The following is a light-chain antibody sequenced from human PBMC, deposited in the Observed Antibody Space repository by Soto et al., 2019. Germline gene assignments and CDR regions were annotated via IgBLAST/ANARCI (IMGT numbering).Light chain of an antibody. CDR3: QQYGMSPWT. CDR2: GAS. CDR1: QSISSSY. J-gene: IGKJ1*01. Sequence: DIVLTQSPGTLSLSPGERATLSCRASQSISSSYLAWYQQRPGQAPRLLIYGASSRATGIPDRFSGSGSGTGFTLTISRLEPEDFAVYYCQQYGMSPWTFGQGTKVEI. V-gene: IGKV3-20*01.